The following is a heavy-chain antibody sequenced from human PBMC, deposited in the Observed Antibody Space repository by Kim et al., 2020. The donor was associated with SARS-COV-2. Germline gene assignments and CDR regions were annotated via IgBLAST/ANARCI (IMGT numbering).Heavy chain of an antibody. D-gene: IGHD3-22*01. CDR1: GGSFSGYY. J-gene: IGHJ1*01. CDR3: ARGRDYYDNSGEEHFQH. V-gene: IGHV4-34*01. CDR2: INHSGST. Sequence: SETLSLTCAVYGGSFSGYYWSWIRQPPGKGLEWIGEINHSGSTNYNPSLKSRVTISVDTSKNQFSLKLSSVTAADTAVYYCARGRDYYDNSGEEHFQHWG.